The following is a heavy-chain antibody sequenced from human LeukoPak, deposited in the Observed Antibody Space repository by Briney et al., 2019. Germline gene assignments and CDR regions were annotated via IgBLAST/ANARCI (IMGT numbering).Heavy chain of an antibody. J-gene: IGHJ4*02. CDR3: TSLSKRGPARVFDY. V-gene: IGHV4-59*01. CDR1: GDSISSYY. Sequence: SETLSLTCNVSGDSISSYYWNWIRQPPGKGLEWIGYIYYTGSTDYNPSLKSRVIILVDTSKNQFSLKLSSVTAADTAVYYCTSLSKRGPARVFDYWGQGTLVTVSS. CDR2: IYYTGST. D-gene: IGHD3/OR15-3a*01.